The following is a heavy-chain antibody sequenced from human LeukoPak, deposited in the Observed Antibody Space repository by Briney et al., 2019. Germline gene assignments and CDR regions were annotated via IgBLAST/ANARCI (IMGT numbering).Heavy chain of an antibody. CDR3: AKGTVFAQWEVLIFDH. CDR1: GFTFSSYA. Sequence: PGESLRLSCAASGFTFSSYAMSWVRQAPGKGLEWVSAISGSGGSTYYADSVKGRFTISRDNSKNTLYLQMNSLRAEDTAVYYCAKGTVFAQWEVLIFDHWGQGNPGPLPS. J-gene: IGHJ4*02. CDR2: ISGSGGST. D-gene: IGHD1-26*01. V-gene: IGHV3-23*01.